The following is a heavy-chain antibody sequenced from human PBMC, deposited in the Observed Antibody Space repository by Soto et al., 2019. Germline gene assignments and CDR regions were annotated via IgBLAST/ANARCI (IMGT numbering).Heavy chain of an antibody. D-gene: IGHD6-19*01. CDR2: ISYDGSNK. V-gene: IGHV3-30*18. CDR1: GFTFSSYG. CDR3: AKSRQWLATYYYYMDV. Sequence: GGSLRLSCAASGFTFSSYGMHWVRQAPGKGLEWVAVISYDGSNKYYADSVKGRFTISRDNSKNTLYLQMNSLRAEDTAVYYCAKSRQWLATYYYYMDVWGKGTTVTVSS. J-gene: IGHJ6*03.